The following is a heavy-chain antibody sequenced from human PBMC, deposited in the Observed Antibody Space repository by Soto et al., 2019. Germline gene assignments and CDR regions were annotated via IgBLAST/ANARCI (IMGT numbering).Heavy chain of an antibody. CDR3: ARRRGYSYDFDY. Sequence: GESLKISCNASGYTFTNNWISWVRQKPGQGLEWMGRIDPSDSRTKYNPSFEGHVTISIDKSINTAFLQWSSLRASDTAAYFCARRRGYSYDFDYWGQGTLVTVSS. V-gene: IGHV5-10-1*01. D-gene: IGHD5-18*01. J-gene: IGHJ4*02. CDR2: IDPSDSRT. CDR1: GYTFTNNW.